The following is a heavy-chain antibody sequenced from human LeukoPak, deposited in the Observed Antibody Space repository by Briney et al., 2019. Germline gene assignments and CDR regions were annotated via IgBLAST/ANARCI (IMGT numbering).Heavy chain of an antibody. V-gene: IGHV4-31*03. D-gene: IGHD5-18*01. CDR3: ARDSRGYSYGYHYYYYYGMDV. J-gene: IGHJ6*02. CDR2: IYYSGST. CDR1: AGSISSGGYY. Sequence: SETLSLTCTVSAGSISSGGYYWSWIRQHPGKGLEWIGYIYYSGSTYYNPSLKSRVTISVDTSKNQFSLKLSSVTAADTAVYYCARDSRGYSYGYHYYYYYGMDVWGQGTTVTVSS.